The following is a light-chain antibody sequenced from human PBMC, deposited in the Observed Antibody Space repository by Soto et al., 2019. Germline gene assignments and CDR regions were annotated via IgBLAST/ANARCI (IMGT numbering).Light chain of an antibody. V-gene: IGKV1-5*01. CDR3: QQYNSYSSM. Sequence: DIQMTQSPSALSASVGDRVTITCRASQSIGNWLAWYQQKPGKAPKLLIYDASTLESGVPSRFSGSGSGTEFTLTISSLQPDDFATYYCQQYNSYSSMFGHGNKVDIK. CDR1: QSIGNW. CDR2: DAS. J-gene: IGKJ1*01.